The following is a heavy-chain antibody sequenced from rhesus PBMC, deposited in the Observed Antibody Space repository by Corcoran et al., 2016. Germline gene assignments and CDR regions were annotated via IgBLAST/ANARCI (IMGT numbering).Heavy chain of an antibody. Sequence: QVQLQESGPGLVKPSETLSLTCTVSGGSISDRYYWSWIRRPPGKGLEWMGRIYGSGGSTNYNPSLKSRVTISRDTSKNQFSLKLSSVTAADTAVYYCAREMAAAEVYWGQGVLVTVSS. CDR3: AREMAAAEVY. D-gene: IGHD6-31*01. CDR1: GGSISDRYY. V-gene: IGHV4-106*01. CDR2: IYGSGGST. J-gene: IGHJ4*01.